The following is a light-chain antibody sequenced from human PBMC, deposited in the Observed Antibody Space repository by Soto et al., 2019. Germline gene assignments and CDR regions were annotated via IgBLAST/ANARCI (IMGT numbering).Light chain of an antibody. CDR2: DAS. Sequence: EIVLTQSPATLSLSPGERATLSCRASQSIRNYLAWYQQKPGQAPRLLIYDASNRATGIPPRFSGSGSGTDFTLTISSLQSEDFAVYFCQQYNNWPPITFGQGTRLEIK. CDR1: QSIRNY. J-gene: IGKJ5*01. V-gene: IGKV3D-15*01. CDR3: QQYNNWPPIT.